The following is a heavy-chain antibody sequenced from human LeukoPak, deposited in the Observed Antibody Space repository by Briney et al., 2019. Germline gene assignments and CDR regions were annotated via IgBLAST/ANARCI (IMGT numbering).Heavy chain of an antibody. V-gene: IGHV4-59*01. J-gene: IGHJ4*02. CDR3: ARGGVTTIAQYDY. D-gene: IGHD5-12*01. CDR1: GGSIISYF. Sequence: PSETLSLTCTVSGGSIISYFWSWIRQPPGKGPEWIGYIFDSGTTNYNPSTNYNPSLKSRVTVSLDTSKNHFSLKLSSVTAADTAVYFCARGGVTTIAQYDYWGQGILDTVSS. CDR2: IFDSGTTNYNPST.